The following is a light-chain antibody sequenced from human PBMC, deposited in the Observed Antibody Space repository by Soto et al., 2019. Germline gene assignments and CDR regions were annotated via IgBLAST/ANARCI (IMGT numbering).Light chain of an antibody. CDR1: SGHSSYA. J-gene: IGLJ3*02. Sequence: QPVLPQSPSASASLGASVKLTCTLSSGHSSYAIAWHQQQPEKGPRYLMKLNSDGSHSKGDGSPDRFSGSSSGAERYLTSSSLQSEDEADYYCQTWGTGTRGVFGGGTKLTVL. CDR3: QTWGTGTRGV. V-gene: IGLV4-69*01. CDR2: LNSDGSH.